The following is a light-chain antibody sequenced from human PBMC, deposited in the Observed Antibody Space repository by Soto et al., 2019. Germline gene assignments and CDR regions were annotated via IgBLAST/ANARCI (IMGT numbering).Light chain of an antibody. CDR3: QQYDRSPWT. V-gene: IGKV3-20*01. J-gene: IGKJ1*01. Sequence: EIVLTQSPGTLSLSPGERATLSCRASQSVSSSFLAWYQQKPGQAPRLLIYGASSRATGIPDGFSGSGSGTDFTLTISRLEPEDFAVYYCQQYDRSPWTFGQGTKVEIK. CDR1: QSVSSSF. CDR2: GAS.